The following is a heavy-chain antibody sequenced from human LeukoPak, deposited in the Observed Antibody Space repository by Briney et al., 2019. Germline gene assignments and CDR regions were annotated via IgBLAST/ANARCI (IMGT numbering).Heavy chain of an antibody. V-gene: IGHV1-69*13. Sequence: SVKVSCKASGGTFSSYAISWVRQAPGQGREWMGGIIPIFGTANYAQKFQGRVTITADESTSTAYMELSSLRSEDTAVYYCATGNYYDFWSGYRYFDYWGQGTLVTVSS. CDR3: ATGNYYDFWSGYRYFDY. D-gene: IGHD3-3*01. J-gene: IGHJ4*02. CDR2: IIPIFGTA. CDR1: GGTFSSYA.